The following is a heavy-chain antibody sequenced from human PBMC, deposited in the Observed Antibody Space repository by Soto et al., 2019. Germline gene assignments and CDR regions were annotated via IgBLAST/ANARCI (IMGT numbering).Heavy chain of an antibody. J-gene: IGHJ6*02. CDR3: AADGTYSSSWYGHYYGMDV. CDR2: IVVGSGNT. V-gene: IGHV1-58*01. CDR1: GYTFTSSA. Sequence: QLVQSGAEVKKPGASVKVSCKASGYTFTSSAVQWVRQARGQRLEWIGWIVVGSGNTNYAQKFQERVTITRDMSTSTAYMELSSLRSEDTAVYYCAADGTYSSSWYGHYYGMDVWGQGTTVTVSS. D-gene: IGHD6-13*01.